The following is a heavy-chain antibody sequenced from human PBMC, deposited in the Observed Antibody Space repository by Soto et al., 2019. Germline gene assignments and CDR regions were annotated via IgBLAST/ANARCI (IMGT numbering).Heavy chain of an antibody. Sequence: ASVKVSCKASGYTFTSYDINWVRQTTGQGLEWMGWMNPNSGNTGYAQKFQGRVTMTRDTSINTAYMELSSLRSEDTAVYYCARPWLTDAFDIWGQGTMVTVSS. J-gene: IGHJ3*02. CDR1: GYTFTSYD. V-gene: IGHV1-8*01. CDR2: MNPNSGNT. D-gene: IGHD6-19*01. CDR3: ARPWLTDAFDI.